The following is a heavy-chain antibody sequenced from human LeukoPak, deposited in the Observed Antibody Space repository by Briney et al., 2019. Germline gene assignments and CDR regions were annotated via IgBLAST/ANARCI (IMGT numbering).Heavy chain of an antibody. J-gene: IGHJ4*02. CDR1: XXXXXXXX. V-gene: IGHV3-23*01. CDR3: SQWGFSGDYRC. Sequence: PGGSLRLSCAAXXXXXXXXXXTXVXXXXXXXXEWVSSXGGRGDTFYADSVKGRFSISRDNSKNTVYLQINSLRAXDTAVYYCSQWGFSGDYRCWGQGTLVTVSS. CDR2: XGGRGDT. D-gene: IGHD4-17*01.